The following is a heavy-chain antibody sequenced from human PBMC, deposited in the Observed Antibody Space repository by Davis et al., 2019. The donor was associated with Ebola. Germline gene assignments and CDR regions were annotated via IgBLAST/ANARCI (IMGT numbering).Heavy chain of an antibody. CDR3: ARPSNYYDSSGYYHYYFDY. D-gene: IGHD3-22*01. CDR2: INPSGGST. V-gene: IGHV1-46*03. CDR1: GYTFTSYY. J-gene: IGHJ4*02. Sequence: ASVKVSCKASGYTFTSYYMHWVRQAPGQGLEWMGIINPSGGSTSYAQKFQGRVTMTRDTSTSTVYMELSSLRSEDTAVYYCARPSNYYDSSGYYHYYFDYWGQGTLVTVSS.